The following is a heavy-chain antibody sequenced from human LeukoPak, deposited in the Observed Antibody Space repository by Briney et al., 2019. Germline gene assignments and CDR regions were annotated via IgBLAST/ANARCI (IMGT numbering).Heavy chain of an antibody. V-gene: IGHV3-21*01. J-gene: IGHJ4*02. D-gene: IGHD3-22*01. Sequence: GGSLRLSCAASGFTFSSYSMNWVRQAPGKGLEWVSSISSSSSYIYYADSVKGRFTISRDNAKNTLYLQMNSLRAEDTAVYYCARGRMIVVVITFDYWGQGTLVTVSS. CDR3: ARGRMIVVVITFDY. CDR1: GFTFSSYS. CDR2: ISSSSSYI.